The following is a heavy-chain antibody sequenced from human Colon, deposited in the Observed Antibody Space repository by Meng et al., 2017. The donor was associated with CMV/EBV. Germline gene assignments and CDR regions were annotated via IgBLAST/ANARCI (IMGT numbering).Heavy chain of an antibody. Sequence: GGSLRLSCAASGFPFSGYAMSWVRQAPGKGLEWVSVIYYDGSRTYYADSVKGRFTIFRDNAKNTVWLQMNSLRAGDTAIYYCVKDDNRYTGDGGPWGQGTQVTVSS. CDR1: GFPFSGYA. V-gene: IGHV3-23*03. D-gene: IGHD4-23*01. CDR2: IYYDGSRT. CDR3: VKDDNRYTGDGGP. J-gene: IGHJ5*02.